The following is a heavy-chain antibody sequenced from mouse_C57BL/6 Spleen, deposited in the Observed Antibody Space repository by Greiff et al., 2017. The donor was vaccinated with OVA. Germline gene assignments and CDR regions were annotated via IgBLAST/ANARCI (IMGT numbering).Heavy chain of an antibody. CDR1: GFTFSDFY. CDR2: SRNKANDYTT. V-gene: IGHV7-1*01. J-gene: IGHJ1*03. CDR3: ARDEEDSPYCYFDV. Sequence: EVKLMESGGGLVQSGRSLRLSCATSGFTFSDFYMEWVRQAPGKGLEWIAASRNKANDYTTEYSASVKGRFIVSRDTSQSILYLQMNALRAEDTAIYYCARDEEDSPYCYFDVWGTGTTVTVSS.